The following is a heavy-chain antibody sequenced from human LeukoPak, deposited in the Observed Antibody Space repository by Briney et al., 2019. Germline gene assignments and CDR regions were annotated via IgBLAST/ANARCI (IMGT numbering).Heavy chain of an antibody. V-gene: IGHV3-30*14. Sequence: SGGSLRLSCAASGFTFSSYAMHWVRQAPGKGLEWVAVISYDGSNKYYADSVKGRFTISRDNSKNTLYLQMNSLRAEDTAVYYCARDTRSGSSPLWGQGTLVTVSS. CDR1: GFTFSSYA. CDR3: ARDTRSGSSPL. J-gene: IGHJ4*02. D-gene: IGHD1-26*01. CDR2: ISYDGSNK.